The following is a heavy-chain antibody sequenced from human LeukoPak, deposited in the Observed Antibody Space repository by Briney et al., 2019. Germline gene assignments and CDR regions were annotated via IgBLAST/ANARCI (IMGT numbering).Heavy chain of an antibody. Sequence: GGSLRLSCAASGFTFSSYGMHWVRQAPGKGLEWVAVISYDGTNKYYADSVKGRFTISRDNSKNTLYLQMNSLRAEDTAVCYCAKRYSSSWCIDSWGQGTLVTVSS. CDR3: AKRYSSSWCIDS. V-gene: IGHV3-30*18. CDR1: GFTFSSYG. CDR2: ISYDGTNK. J-gene: IGHJ4*02. D-gene: IGHD6-13*01.